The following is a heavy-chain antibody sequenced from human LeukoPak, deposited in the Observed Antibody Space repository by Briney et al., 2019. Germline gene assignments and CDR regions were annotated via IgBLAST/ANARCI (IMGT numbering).Heavy chain of an antibody. CDR2: INPNSGGT. CDR3: ARDRYYGSGSLDY. V-gene: IGHV1-2*02. Sequence: ASVKVSCKASGYTFTGYYMHWVRQAPGQGLEWMGWINPNSGGTNYAQKLQGRVTMTTDTSTSTAYMELRSLRSDGTAVYYCARDRYYGSGSLDYWGQGTLVTVSS. D-gene: IGHD3-10*01. CDR1: GYTFTGYY. J-gene: IGHJ4*02.